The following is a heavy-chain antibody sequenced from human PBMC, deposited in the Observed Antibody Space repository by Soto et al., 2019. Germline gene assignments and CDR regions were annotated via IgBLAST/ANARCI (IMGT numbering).Heavy chain of an antibody. CDR2: INAGNGKT. D-gene: IGHD2-2*01. V-gene: IGHV1-3*01. Sequence: ASVKVSCKASGYTFTNYAIHWVRQAPGQRLEWMGWINAGNGKTKYSQNFQGRVTMTRDTSTSTVYMELSSLRSEDTAVYYCAIVSHIVVVPAAGLDPWGQGTLVTVSS. CDR3: AIVSHIVVVPAAGLDP. CDR1: GYTFTNYA. J-gene: IGHJ5*02.